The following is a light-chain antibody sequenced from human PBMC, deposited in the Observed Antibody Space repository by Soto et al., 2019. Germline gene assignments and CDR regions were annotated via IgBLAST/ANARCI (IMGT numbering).Light chain of an antibody. J-gene: IGKJ1*01. CDR2: GAS. V-gene: IGKV3-15*01. Sequence: EIVMTQSPATLSVSPWERAALSFGASQTVNSNLAWYQQKPGQAPRLLIYGASTRATGIPARFSGSGSGTEFTLTISSLQSEDFAVYYCQQYNNWPRTLGQGTKVDIK. CDR1: QTVNSN. CDR3: QQYNNWPRT.